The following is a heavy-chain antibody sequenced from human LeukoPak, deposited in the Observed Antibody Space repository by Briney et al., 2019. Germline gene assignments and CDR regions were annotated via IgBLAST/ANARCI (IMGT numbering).Heavy chain of an antibody. D-gene: IGHD1-26*01. CDR3: ARGFRGASFDY. V-gene: IGHV4-59*01. CDR2: SHKGGST. Sequence: SETLSLTCTVSGGSFSNYYWTWIRQPPGKTLEWIGCSHKGGSTHYNPSLRSRVTISVDTSKSQFSLKLSSVTAPDTAVYYCARGFRGASFDYWGQGTLVTVSS. CDR1: GGSFSNYY. J-gene: IGHJ4*02.